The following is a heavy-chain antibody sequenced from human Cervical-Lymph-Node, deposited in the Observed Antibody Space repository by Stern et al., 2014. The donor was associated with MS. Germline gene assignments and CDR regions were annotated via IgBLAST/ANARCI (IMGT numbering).Heavy chain of an antibody. CDR1: GYTFTSYG. V-gene: IGHV1-18*01. J-gene: IGHJ5*02. CDR3: ARARGYDFWSGYYTENWFDP. D-gene: IGHD3-3*01. Sequence: QVQLVQSGAEVKKPGASVKVSCKASGYTFTSYGISWVRQAPGQGLEWMGWISAYNGNTNYAQKLQGRVTMTTDTSTSPAYMELRSLRSDDTAVYYGARARGYDFWSGYYTENWFDPWGQGTLVTVSS. CDR2: ISAYNGNT.